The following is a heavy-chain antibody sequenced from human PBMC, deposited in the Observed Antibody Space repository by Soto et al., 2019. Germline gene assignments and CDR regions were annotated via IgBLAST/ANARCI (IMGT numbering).Heavy chain of an antibody. Sequence: GSLRLSCAASGFTFSTYFMSWVRQAPGKGLEWVSAMGGSGDCTNYADSVKGRFTISRDNSKNTLLLQMNSLRTEDTAVYYCARVGRYFYDYWGQG. CDR3: ARVGRYFYDY. J-gene: IGHJ4*02. V-gene: IGHV3-23*01. CDR1: GFTFSTYF. D-gene: IGHD1-26*01. CDR2: MGGSGDCT.